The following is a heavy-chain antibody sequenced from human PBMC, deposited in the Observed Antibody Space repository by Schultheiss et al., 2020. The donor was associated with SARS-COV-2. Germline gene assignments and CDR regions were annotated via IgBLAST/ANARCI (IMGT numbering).Heavy chain of an antibody. D-gene: IGHD6-6*01. V-gene: IGHV3-15*01. CDR2: IKSKTDGGTT. CDR3: ARVKQLVART. CDR1: GFTFSNAW. Sequence: GGSLRLSCAASGFTFSNAWMSWVRQAPGKGLEWVGRIKSKTDGGTTDYAAPVKGRFTISRDNSKNTLYLQMNSLRAEDTAVYYCARVKQLVARTWGQGILVTVSS. J-gene: IGHJ5*02.